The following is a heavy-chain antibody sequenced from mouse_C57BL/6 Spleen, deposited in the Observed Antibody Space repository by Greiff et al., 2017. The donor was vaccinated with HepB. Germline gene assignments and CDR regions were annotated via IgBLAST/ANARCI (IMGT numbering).Heavy chain of an antibody. D-gene: IGHD1-1*01. Sequence: EVQLQQSGPELVKPGASVKISCKASGYTFTDYYMNWVKQSHGKSLEWIGDINPNNGGTSYNQKFKGKATLTVDKSSSTAYMALRSLPSEDSAVYYWARRVFITTVVADYFDYWGQGTTLTVSS. CDR2: INPNNGGT. CDR1: GYTFTDYY. J-gene: IGHJ2*01. CDR3: ARRVFITTVVADYFDY. V-gene: IGHV1-26*01.